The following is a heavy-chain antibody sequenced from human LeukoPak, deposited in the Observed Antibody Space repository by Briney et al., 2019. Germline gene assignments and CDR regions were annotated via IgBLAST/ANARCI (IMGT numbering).Heavy chain of an antibody. CDR3: ARGRSRNSSGYLSSGSGLPRNNWFDP. D-gene: IGHD3-22*01. Sequence: SETLSLTCAVYGGSFSGYYWSWIRQPLGKGLEWIGEINHSGSTNYNPSLKSRVTISVDTSKNQFSLKLSSVTAADTAVYYCARGRSRNSSGYLSSGSGLPRNNWFDPWGQGTLVTVSS. V-gene: IGHV4-34*01. CDR2: INHSGST. CDR1: GGSFSGYY. J-gene: IGHJ5*02.